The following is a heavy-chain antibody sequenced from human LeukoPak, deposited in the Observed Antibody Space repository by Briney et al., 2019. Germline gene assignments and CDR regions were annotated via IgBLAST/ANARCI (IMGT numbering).Heavy chain of an antibody. D-gene: IGHD3-10*01. CDR1: GFTFSSYG. V-gene: IGHV3-30*03. Sequence: GRSLRLSCAASGFTFSSYGMHRVRQAPGKGLEWVAVISYDGSNKYYADSVKGRFTISRDNSKNTLYLQMNSLRAEDTAVYYCATVQSLWFGESWGQGTLVTVSS. CDR3: ATVQSLWFGES. CDR2: ISYDGSNK. J-gene: IGHJ5*02.